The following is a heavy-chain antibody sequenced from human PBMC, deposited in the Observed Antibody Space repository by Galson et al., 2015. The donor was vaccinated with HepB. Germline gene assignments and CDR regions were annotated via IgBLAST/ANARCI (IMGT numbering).Heavy chain of an antibody. CDR2: IKQDGSEK. CDR1: GFTFSSYW. D-gene: IGHD4-17*01. V-gene: IGHV3-7*01. Sequence: SVRISCEASGFTFSSYWISWVRQAPGKGLEWVGNIKQDGSEKYYAEYMKGRFTITRANSKNTLYLQMNSLRTEDTAVYYCARGRSSDYLFYYYYYGMDVWGQGTTVTVSS. J-gene: IGHJ6*02. CDR3: ARGRSSDYLFYYYYYGMDV.